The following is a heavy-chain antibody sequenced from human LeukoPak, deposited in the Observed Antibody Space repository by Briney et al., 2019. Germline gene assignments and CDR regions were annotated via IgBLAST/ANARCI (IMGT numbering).Heavy chain of an antibody. CDR2: IYTSGST. D-gene: IGHD1-26*01. CDR1: GGSVSSGSYY. Sequence: SETLSLTCTVSGGSVSSGSYYWSWIRQPAGKGLEWIGRIYTSGSTNYNPSLKSRVTISVDTSKNQFSLKLSSVTAADTAVYYCARHRGKWELLPGPRLFDPWGQGTLVTVSS. J-gene: IGHJ5*02. V-gene: IGHV4-61*02. CDR3: ARHRGKWELLPGPRLFDP.